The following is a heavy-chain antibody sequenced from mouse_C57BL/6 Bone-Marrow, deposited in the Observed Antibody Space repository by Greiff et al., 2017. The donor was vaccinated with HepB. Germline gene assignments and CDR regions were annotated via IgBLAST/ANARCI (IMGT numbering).Heavy chain of an antibody. CDR2: IYPGSGST. CDR3: ARNWYGSSPMDY. Sequence: VQLQQPGAELVKPGASVKMSCKASGYTFTSYWITWVKQRPGQGLEWIGDIYPGSGSTNYNEKFKSKATLTVDTSSSTAYMQLSSLTSEDSAVYYCARNWYGSSPMDYWGQGTSVTVSS. CDR1: GYTFTSYW. D-gene: IGHD1-1*01. J-gene: IGHJ4*01. V-gene: IGHV1-55*01.